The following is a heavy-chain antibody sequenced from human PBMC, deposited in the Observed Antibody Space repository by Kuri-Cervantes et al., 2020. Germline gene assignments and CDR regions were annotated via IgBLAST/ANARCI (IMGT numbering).Heavy chain of an antibody. Sequence: GGSLRLSCAASGFTFSSYAMHWVRQAPGKGLEWVSVIYSGGSTYYADSVKGRFTISRDNSKNTLYLQMNSLRAEDTAVYYCARFMITFGGVIVSRYGMDVWGQGTTVTVSS. V-gene: IGHV3-53*01. CDR1: GFTFSSYA. CDR2: IYSGGST. J-gene: IGHJ6*02. D-gene: IGHD3-16*02. CDR3: ARFMITFGGVIVSRYGMDV.